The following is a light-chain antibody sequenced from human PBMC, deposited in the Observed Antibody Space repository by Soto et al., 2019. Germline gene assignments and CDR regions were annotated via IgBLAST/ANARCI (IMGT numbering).Light chain of an antibody. J-gene: IGKJ3*01. CDR3: MQGLQPPFT. V-gene: IGKV2-28*01. CDR2: LGS. CDR1: QSLLHSNGFHY. Sequence: DVVMTQSPLSLAVTPGEPASISCRSSQSLLHSNGFHYLDWYLQKPGQSPQLLIYLGSNRASGVPDRFSGSESGTDFTPKISRVEAEDVGVYYRMQGLQPPFTFGPGTKVDIK.